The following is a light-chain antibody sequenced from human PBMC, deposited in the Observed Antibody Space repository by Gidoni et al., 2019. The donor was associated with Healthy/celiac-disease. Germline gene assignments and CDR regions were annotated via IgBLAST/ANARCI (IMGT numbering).Light chain of an antibody. CDR2: AAS. CDR1: QSISSY. J-gene: IGKJ1*01. V-gene: IGKV1-39*01. Sequence: DIQMTHSPSSLSASVGDRVTITCRASQSISSYLNWYQQKPGKAPKLLIYAASSLQSGVPARFSGSGSGTDFTLTISSLQPEDFATYYCQQSYSTPQAFGQGTKVVIK. CDR3: QQSYSTPQA.